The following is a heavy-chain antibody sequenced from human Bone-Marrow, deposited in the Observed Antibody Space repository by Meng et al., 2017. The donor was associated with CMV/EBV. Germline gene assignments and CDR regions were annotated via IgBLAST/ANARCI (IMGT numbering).Heavy chain of an antibody. CDR1: GGTFSSYA. V-gene: IGHV1-69*05. J-gene: IGHJ4*02. CDR2: IIPIFGTA. Sequence: SCKATGGTFSSYAISWVRQAPGQGLEWMGGIIPIFGTANYAQKFQGRVTITTDESTSTAYMELSSLRSEDTAVYYCARGEPTVTGIDYWGQGTLVTAS. CDR3: ARGEPTVTGIDY. D-gene: IGHD4-17*01.